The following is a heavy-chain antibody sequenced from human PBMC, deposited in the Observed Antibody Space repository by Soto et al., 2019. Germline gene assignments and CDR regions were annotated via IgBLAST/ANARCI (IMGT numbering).Heavy chain of an antibody. V-gene: IGHV3-64D*08. CDR1: GFTFSKYA. D-gene: IGHD6-19*01. CDR3: VKESGIRRSGWYPGTFYFNS. J-gene: IGHJ4*02. Sequence: PGGSLRLSCSASGFTFSKYAMHWVRQAPGKALECVSSINRDGDSTYYAGSVKGRFTISRDNSLNTLFLQLSSLRLEDTAVYYCVKESGIRRSGWYPGTFYFNSRGKGALVTVSP. CDR2: INRDGDST.